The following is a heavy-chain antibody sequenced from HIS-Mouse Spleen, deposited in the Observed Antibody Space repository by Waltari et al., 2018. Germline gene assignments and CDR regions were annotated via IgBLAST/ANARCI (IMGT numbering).Heavy chain of an antibody. CDR3: ASISLWGGPVDI. CDR1: AFTFSSYG. D-gene: IGHD3-10*01. V-gene: IGHV3-33*01. CDR2: IWYDESNK. J-gene: IGHJ3*02. Sequence: QVQLVESGGGVVQPGRSLRLSCAASAFTFSSYGMHWVRQAPGKGLEWVAVIWYDESNKYYADSVKSRFTISRDNSKNTLYLQMNSLRAEDTAVYYCASISLWGGPVDIWGQGTMVTVSS.